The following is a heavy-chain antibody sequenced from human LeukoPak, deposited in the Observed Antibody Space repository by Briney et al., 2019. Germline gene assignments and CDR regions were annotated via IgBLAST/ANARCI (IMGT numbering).Heavy chain of an antibody. CDR3: AREGVAGALDY. CDR2: IEYDGSST. V-gene: IGHV3-74*01. D-gene: IGHD6-19*01. J-gene: IGHJ4*02. CDR1: GFTFSSYW. Sequence: GGSLRLSCAASGFTFSSYWLHWVRQDPGRGLVWVSRIEYDGSSTGYADSVKGRFTIYRDNAKNTLYLQMNSLRDEDTAVYYCAREGVAGALDYWGQGTLVTVSS.